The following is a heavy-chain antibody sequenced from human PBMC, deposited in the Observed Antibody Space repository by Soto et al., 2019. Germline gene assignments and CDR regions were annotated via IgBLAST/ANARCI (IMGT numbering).Heavy chain of an antibody. J-gene: IGHJ6*02. CDR1: GASISSSNW. V-gene: IGHV4-4*02. D-gene: IGHD3-22*01. CDR3: ARTSYYDSSGYYNIDV. CDR2: IHHSETT. Sequence: QVQLQESGPGLVKPSGTLSLTCAVSGASISSSNWWTWVRQSPGKGLEWIGEIHHSETTNYNPSPNSRVSISVDKSKNQFSLKLTSVTAADTADYYCARTSYYDSSGYYNIDVWGQGTTVTVSS.